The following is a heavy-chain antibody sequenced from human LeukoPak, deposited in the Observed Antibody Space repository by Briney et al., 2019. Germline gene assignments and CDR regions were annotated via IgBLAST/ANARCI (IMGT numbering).Heavy chain of an antibody. CDR1: GFTFSSYS. CDR2: ISSSSSYI. D-gene: IGHD5-18*01. Sequence: GGSLRLSCAASGFTFSSYSMNWVRQAPGKGLEWVSSISSSSSYIYYADSVKGRFTISRDNAKNSLYLQMNSLRAEDTAVYYCVRENGYSYGLALDYWGQGALVTVSS. J-gene: IGHJ4*02. CDR3: VRENGYSYGLALDY. V-gene: IGHV3-21*01.